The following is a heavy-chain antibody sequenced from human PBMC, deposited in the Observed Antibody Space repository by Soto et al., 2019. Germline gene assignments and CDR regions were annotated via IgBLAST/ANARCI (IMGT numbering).Heavy chain of an antibody. Sequence: KPSETLSLTCTVSGGSISSYYWSWIRQPPGKGLEWIGYIYYSGSTNYNPSLKSRVTISVDTSKNQFSLKLSSVTAADTAVYYCARGGHYWGQGTLVTVSS. CDR1: GGSISSYY. CDR3: ARGGHY. CDR2: IYYSGST. V-gene: IGHV4-59*01. J-gene: IGHJ4*02.